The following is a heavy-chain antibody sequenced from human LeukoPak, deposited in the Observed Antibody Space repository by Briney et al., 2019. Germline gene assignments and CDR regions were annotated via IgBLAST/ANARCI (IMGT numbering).Heavy chain of an antibody. D-gene: IGHD5-12*01. Sequence: GGSLRLSCAASGFAFSSYSMNWVRQAPGKGLEWVSSISSSSSYIYYADSVKGRFTISRDNAKNSLYLQMNSLRAEDTAVYYCATPGLGSGYEMVDYWGQGTLVTVSS. V-gene: IGHV3-21*01. CDR3: ATPGLGSGYEMVDY. J-gene: IGHJ4*02. CDR2: ISSSSSYI. CDR1: GFAFSSYS.